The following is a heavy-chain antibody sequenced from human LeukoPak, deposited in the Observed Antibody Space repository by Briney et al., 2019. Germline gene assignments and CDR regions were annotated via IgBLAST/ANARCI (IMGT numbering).Heavy chain of an antibody. D-gene: IGHD3-10*01. CDR1: GYSFITYW. CDR3: ATCLWFGEGGYMDV. V-gene: IGHV5-51*01. Sequence: GESLKISCKGSGYSFITYWIGWVRQMPGKGLEWMGIIYPSDSDTRYSPSFQGQVTISADKSISTAYLQWSNLKASDTAIYYCATCLWFGEGGYMDVWGKGTTVTVSS. CDR2: IYPSDSDT. J-gene: IGHJ6*03.